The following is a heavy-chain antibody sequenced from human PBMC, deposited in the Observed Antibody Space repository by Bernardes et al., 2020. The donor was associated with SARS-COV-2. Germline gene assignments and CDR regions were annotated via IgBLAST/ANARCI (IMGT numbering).Heavy chain of an antibody. D-gene: IGHD2-15*01. CDR1: GDPISSSSYY. CDR2: IHYSGTT. V-gene: IGHV4-39*02. CDR3: ACQRKDVVLVLPATGLFLDY. Sequence: SETLSLTCSVPGDPISSSSYYWGRIRQPPGKGLEWIGSIHYSGTTYYNPSLNSRVTISVDTSKNHFSLKLRSVTAADTAVYYCACQRKDVVLVLPATGLFLDYWGQGTLVTVSS. J-gene: IGHJ4*02.